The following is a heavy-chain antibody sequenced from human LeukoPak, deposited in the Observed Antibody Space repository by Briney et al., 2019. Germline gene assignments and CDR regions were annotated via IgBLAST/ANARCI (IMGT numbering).Heavy chain of an antibody. V-gene: IGHV4-38-2*01. CDR2: TYHSGST. J-gene: IGHJ2*01. D-gene: IGHD3-10*01. Sequence: SETLSLTCAVSGYSISSGYYWGWTRQPPGKGLEWIDSTYHSGSTYYNPPLKSPVTMSIATTTNYFYLKLSTVTAADTASYYCARHYMVRGPLSYRYFDPCGGG. CDR1: GYSISSGYY. CDR3: ARHYMVRGPLSYRYFDP.